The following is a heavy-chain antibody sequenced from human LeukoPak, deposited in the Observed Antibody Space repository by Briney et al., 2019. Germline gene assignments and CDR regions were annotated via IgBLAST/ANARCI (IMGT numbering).Heavy chain of an antibody. CDR3: ARSYSSGHDY. J-gene: IGHJ4*02. CDR2: ISSSTSTI. Sequence: PGGSLRLSCAASGFSFSSYSMNWVRQAPGKGLEWVSYISSSTSTIYYADSVKGRFTISRDNAKNSLYLQMNSLRDEDTAVYYCARSYSSGHDYWGQGTLVTVSS. V-gene: IGHV3-48*02. CDR1: GFSFSSYS. D-gene: IGHD6-25*01.